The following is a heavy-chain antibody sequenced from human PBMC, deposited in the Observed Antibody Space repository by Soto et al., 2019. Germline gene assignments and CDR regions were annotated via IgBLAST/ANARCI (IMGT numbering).Heavy chain of an antibody. CDR1: GFTFSSYA. CDR3: ATHSYYYGSGSYQYYYYYYGMDV. J-gene: IGHJ6*02. CDR2: ISGSGGST. Sequence: VQLLESGGGLVQPGGSLRLSCAASGFTFSSYAMSWVRQAPGKGLEWVSAISGSGGSTYYADSVKGRFTISRDNSKNTLYLQMNSLRAEDTAVYYCATHSYYYGSGSYQYYYYYYGMDVWGQGTTVTVSS. D-gene: IGHD3-10*01. V-gene: IGHV3-23*01.